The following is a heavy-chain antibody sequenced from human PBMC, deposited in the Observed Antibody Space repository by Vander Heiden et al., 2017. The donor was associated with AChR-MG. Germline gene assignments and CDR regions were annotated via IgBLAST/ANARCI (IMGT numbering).Heavy chain of an antibody. Sequence: QLQLQESGPGLVKPSETLSPTGPVSGGPISSSTYYWGRHRQPPGKGLEWIGKISYSGRTNYNPSLKSRVTISIDTSKNQFSLKLSSVTAADTAGYYCARLGELSLFPVDYWGQGTLVTVSS. V-gene: IGHV4-39*01. CDR2: ISYSGRT. CDR3: ARLGELSLFPVDY. J-gene: IGHJ4*02. D-gene: IGHD3-16*02. CDR1: GGPISSSTYY.